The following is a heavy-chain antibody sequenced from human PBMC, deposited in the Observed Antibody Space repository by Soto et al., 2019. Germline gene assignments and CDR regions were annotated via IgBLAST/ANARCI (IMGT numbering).Heavy chain of an antibody. CDR3: ARGDATKIVVTTYYAMDV. J-gene: IGHJ6*02. CDR1: GGSLSNYG. CDR2: IIPVFGTP. Sequence: QVQLVQSGAEVKKPGSSVKVSCKASGGSLSNYGISWVRQAPGQGLEWMGAIIPVFGTPNYAQKFQDRVTITAEESTTTVYMEVRSLTSEDTAVYYCARGDATKIVVTTYYAMDVWGQGTTGTVSS. V-gene: IGHV1-69*12. D-gene: IGHD3-22*01.